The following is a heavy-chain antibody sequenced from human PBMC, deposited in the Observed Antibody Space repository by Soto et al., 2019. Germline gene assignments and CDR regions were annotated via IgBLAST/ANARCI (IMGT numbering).Heavy chain of an antibody. CDR1: GGSISSSSYY. J-gene: IGHJ4*02. Sequence: QLQLQESGPGLVKPSETLSLTCTVSGGSISSSSYYWGWIRQPPGKGLEWIGSIYYSGSTYYNPSLNSRLTISVDTSKTQFSLNLSSVTAADTAVYYCARQLDYYDSSGYWYDYWGQGTLVTVSS. CDR2: IYYSGST. CDR3: ARQLDYYDSSGYWYDY. D-gene: IGHD3-22*01. V-gene: IGHV4-39*01.